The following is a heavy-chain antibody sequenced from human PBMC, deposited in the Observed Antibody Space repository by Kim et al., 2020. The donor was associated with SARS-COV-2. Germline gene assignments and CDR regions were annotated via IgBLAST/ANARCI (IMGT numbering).Heavy chain of an antibody. V-gene: IGHV1-69*01. CDR3: ARVPSPYMVGATYFDY. Sequence: FQGRVTITADESTSAAYMELSSMRSEDTAVYYCARVPSPYMVGATYFDYWGQGTLVTVSS. J-gene: IGHJ4*02. D-gene: IGHD1-26*01.